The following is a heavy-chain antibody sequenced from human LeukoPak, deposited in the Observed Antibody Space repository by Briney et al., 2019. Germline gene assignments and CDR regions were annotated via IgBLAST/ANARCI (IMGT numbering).Heavy chain of an antibody. J-gene: IGHJ3*02. CDR1: GFTFSDYH. CDR2: MSSTGTTI. CDR3: VRDGTFDI. Sequence: GGSLRLSCAASGFTFSDYHMSWIRQGPGKGLEWVSYMSSTGTTIYYADSVKGRFTISRDNAKNSLFLQMNSLRADDTALYYCVRDGTFDIWGQGTMVTVSS. V-gene: IGHV3-11*04.